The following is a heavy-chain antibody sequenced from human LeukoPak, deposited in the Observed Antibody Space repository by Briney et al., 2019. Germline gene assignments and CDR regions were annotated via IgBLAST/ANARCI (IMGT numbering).Heavy chain of an antibody. Sequence: PGGSLRLSCAGSGFTFRSYWMHWVRQAPGKGLEWVANIKQDGSEKYYVDSVKGRFTISRDNANDSVYLQMNSLRAEDTAVYYCARRYFDSFLGAGGSLDIWGQGTMVTVSS. J-gene: IGHJ3*02. CDR3: ARRYFDSFLGAGGSLDI. CDR1: GFTFRSYW. V-gene: IGHV3-7*01. D-gene: IGHD3-9*01. CDR2: IKQDGSEK.